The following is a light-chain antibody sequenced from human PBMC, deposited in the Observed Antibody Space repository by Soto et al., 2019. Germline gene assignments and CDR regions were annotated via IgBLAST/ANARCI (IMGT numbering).Light chain of an antibody. V-gene: IGKV1-5*01. J-gene: IGKJ2*01. Sequence: DIQMTQSPSALSASVGDRVTITCRASRSINNWLAWYQQKPGKAPKLLIYDASTLDIGVPSRFSGSGFGTEFSLTISSLPPDDFATFYCQHYKSYSYTFGQGTKLEVK. CDR2: DAS. CDR1: RSINNW. CDR3: QHYKSYSYT.